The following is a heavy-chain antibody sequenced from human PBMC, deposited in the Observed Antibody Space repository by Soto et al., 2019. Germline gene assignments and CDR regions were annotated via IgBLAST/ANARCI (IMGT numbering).Heavy chain of an antibody. Sequence: GGSLRLSCAASGLTFSSYEMNWVRQAPGKGLEWVSYISRSGSTIYYADSVKGRVTISRDNAKNSLYLQMNSLRAEDTAVYYCARDGRIRRPDWYFDLWGRGTLVTVSS. CDR3: ARDGRIRRPDWYFDL. J-gene: IGHJ2*01. V-gene: IGHV3-48*03. D-gene: IGHD2-15*01. CDR1: GLTFSSYE. CDR2: ISRSGSTI.